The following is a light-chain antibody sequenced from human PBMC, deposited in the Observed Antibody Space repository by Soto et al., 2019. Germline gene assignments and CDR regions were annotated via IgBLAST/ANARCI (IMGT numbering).Light chain of an antibody. V-gene: IGKV1-13*02. Sequence: AIQLTQSPSSLSASVGDRVTITCRASQGISSALAWYQQKPGKAPKLLIYDASSLESGVPSRFSGSGSGTDFTLTISSLQPEDFASYYCQQFNSYPRTVGQGTKVEIK. CDR1: QGISSA. CDR2: DAS. J-gene: IGKJ1*01. CDR3: QQFNSYPRT.